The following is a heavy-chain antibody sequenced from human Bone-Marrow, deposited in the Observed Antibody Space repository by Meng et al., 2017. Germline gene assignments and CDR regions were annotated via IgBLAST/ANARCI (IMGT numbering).Heavy chain of an antibody. CDR1: GYTFTSYY. Sequence: ASVKVSCKASGYTFTSYYMHWVRQAPGQGLEWMGIINPSGGSTSYAQKFQGRVTMTRDTSTSTAYMELSSLRSEDTAVYYCARPLRDYYDSSGSQLGAFDIWGQGTMVTVSS. J-gene: IGHJ3*02. V-gene: IGHV1-46*01. CDR2: INPSGGST. D-gene: IGHD3-22*01. CDR3: ARPLRDYYDSSGSQLGAFDI.